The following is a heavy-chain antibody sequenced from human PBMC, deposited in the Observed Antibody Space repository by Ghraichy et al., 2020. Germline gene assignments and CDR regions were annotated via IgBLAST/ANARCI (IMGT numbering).Heavy chain of an antibody. CDR2: IYSGGST. Sequence: LSLTCAASGFTVSSNYMSWVRQAPGKGLEWVSIIYSGGSTYYADSVKGRFTGSSDNSKNTLYLQMNSLRADDTAVYYCARGRDYYYGMDVWGQGTTVTVSS. CDR3: ARGRDYYYGMDV. V-gene: IGHV3-53*01. J-gene: IGHJ6*02. CDR1: GFTVSSNY.